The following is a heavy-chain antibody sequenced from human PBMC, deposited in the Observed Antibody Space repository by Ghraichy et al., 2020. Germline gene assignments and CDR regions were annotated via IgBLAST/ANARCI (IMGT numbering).Heavy chain of an antibody. Sequence: SETLSLTCTVSGGSISSYYWSWIRQPPGKGLEWIGYIYYSGSTNYNPSLKSRVTISVDTSKNQFSLKLSSVTAADTAVYYCARSSGWFDYYGMDVWGQGTTVTVSS. V-gene: IGHV4-59*01. CDR2: IYYSGST. CDR3: ARSSGWFDYYGMDV. D-gene: IGHD6-19*01. J-gene: IGHJ6*02. CDR1: GGSISSYY.